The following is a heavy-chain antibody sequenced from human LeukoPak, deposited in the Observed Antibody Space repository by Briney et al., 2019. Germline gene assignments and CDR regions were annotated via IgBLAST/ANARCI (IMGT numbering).Heavy chain of an antibody. J-gene: IGHJ6*02. V-gene: IGHV1-46*01. Sequence: ASVKVSCKASGYTFTSYYMHWVRQAPGQGLEWMGIINPSGGSTSYAQKFQGRVTMTRDTSTSTVYMELSSLRSEDTVVYYCARVEVDGDYGYYGMDVWGQGTTVTVSS. CDR2: INPSGGST. CDR3: ARVEVDGDYGYYGMDV. D-gene: IGHD4-17*01. CDR1: GYTFTSYY.